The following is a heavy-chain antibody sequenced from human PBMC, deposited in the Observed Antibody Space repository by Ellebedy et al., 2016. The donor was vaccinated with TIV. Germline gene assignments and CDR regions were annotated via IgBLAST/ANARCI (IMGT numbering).Heavy chain of an antibody. CDR1: GYTFTGYY. D-gene: IGHD6-19*01. CDR3: ARGASSGWYGMDV. V-gene: IGHV1-2*02. CDR2: INPNSGGT. Sequence: ASVKVSCKASGYTFTGYYMHWVRQAPGQGLEWMGWINPNSGGTKYAQKFQGRVTMTRDTSISTAYMELSRLRSDDTALYYCARGASSGWYGMDVWGQGTTVTVSS. J-gene: IGHJ6*02.